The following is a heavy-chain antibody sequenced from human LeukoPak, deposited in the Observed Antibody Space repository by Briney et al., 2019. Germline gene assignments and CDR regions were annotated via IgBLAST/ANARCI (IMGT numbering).Heavy chain of an antibody. Sequence: GGSLRLSCAASGFRFSDFTMTWVRQAPGKGPEWVSAIGGRGGSTYYADSLGGRFTISRDNPKDMVYLQMNSLKVEDKATYYCGKEGGAWGQGTKVTVSS. CDR1: GFRFSDFT. J-gene: IGHJ5*02. CDR2: IGGRGGST. D-gene: IGHD3-16*01. V-gene: IGHV3-23*01. CDR3: GKEGGA.